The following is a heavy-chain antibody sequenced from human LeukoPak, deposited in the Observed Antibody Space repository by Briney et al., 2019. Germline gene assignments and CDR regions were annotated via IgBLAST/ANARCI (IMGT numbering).Heavy chain of an antibody. CDR3: TRSPRDGYHDSFDI. CDR1: GYSFTTYW. Sequence: GEALKISWKGSGYSFTTYWIAWVRQMPGEGVEGMGIIYPGDSETRYSPSFQGEVTISVDKSITTAYLQWSSMKASDTAMYYCTRSPRDGYHDSFDIWGQGTMVTVFS. J-gene: IGHJ3*02. V-gene: IGHV5-51*01. CDR2: IYPGDSET. D-gene: IGHD5-24*01.